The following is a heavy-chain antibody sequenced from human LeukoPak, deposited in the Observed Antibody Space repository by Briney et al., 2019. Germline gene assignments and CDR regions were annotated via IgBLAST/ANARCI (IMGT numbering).Heavy chain of an antibody. CDR2: IYYSGST. CDR3: ARVTGYMIEDYFDY. J-gene: IGHJ4*02. Sequence: SETLPLTCTVSGGSISSYYWSWIRQPPGKGLEWIGDIYYSGSTNYNPSLKSRVTISVDTSKNQFSLRLSSVTAADTAVYYCARVTGYMIEDYFDYWGQGTLVTVSS. D-gene: IGHD3-22*01. CDR1: GGSISSYY. V-gene: IGHV4-59*01.